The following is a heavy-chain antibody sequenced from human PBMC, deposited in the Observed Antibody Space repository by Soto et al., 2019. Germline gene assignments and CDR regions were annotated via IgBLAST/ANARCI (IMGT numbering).Heavy chain of an antibody. V-gene: IGHV3-9*01. J-gene: IGHJ4*02. Sequence: EVQLVESGGGLVQPGRSLRLSCVASGFTFDDNVMHWVRQVPGKGLEWVSGISWNSGNIDYADSVKGRFTISRDNAMNSLYLQMHSLRPEDTALYYCARGLSAVPSYLDYWGQGTLVTVSS. CDR2: ISWNSGNI. D-gene: IGHD3-16*01. CDR1: GFTFDDNV. CDR3: ARGLSAVPSYLDY.